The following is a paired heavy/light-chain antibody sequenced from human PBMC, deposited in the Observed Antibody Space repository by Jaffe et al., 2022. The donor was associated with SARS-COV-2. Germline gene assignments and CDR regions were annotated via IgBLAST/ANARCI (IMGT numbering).Light chain of an antibody. Sequence: SYELTQPPSVSVSPGQTARITCSGDALPKKYAYWYQQKSGQAPVLVIYDDSKRPSGIPERFSGSSSGTKATLTISGAQVEDEADYYCYSTDSSGNHRVFGGGTELTVL. J-gene: IGLJ2*01. CDR3: YSTDSSGNHRV. CDR2: DDS. V-gene: IGLV3-10*01. CDR1: ALPKKY.
Heavy chain of an antibody. J-gene: IGHJ4*02. D-gene: IGHD3-22*01. CDR1: GFTFSTHS. CDR2: ISSTSSSI. CDR3: ARDYYDSSGYYFLIDY. V-gene: IGHV3-48*01. Sequence: EVQLVESGGGLVQPGGSLRLSCAASGFTFSTHSMNWVRQAPGKGLEWVSYISSTSSSIYYADSVKGRFTISRDDAENSLYLQMNSLRVEDTAVYYCARDYYDSSGYYFLIDYWGQGTLVTVSS.